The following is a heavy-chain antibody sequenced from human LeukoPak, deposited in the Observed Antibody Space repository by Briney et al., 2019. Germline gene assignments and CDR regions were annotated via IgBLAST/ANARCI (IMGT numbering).Heavy chain of an antibody. CDR3: AKREDGYYGSGSAFDI. D-gene: IGHD3-10*01. V-gene: IGHV3-23*01. CDR1: GFTCSSYA. J-gene: IGHJ3*02. Sequence: GGSLRFYCAASGFTCSSYAMSWVRQAPGKGLEWVSAISGSGGSTYYADSVKGRFTISRDNSKNTLYLQMNSLRAEDTAVYYCAKREDGYYGSGSAFDIWGQGTMVTVSS. CDR2: ISGSGGST.